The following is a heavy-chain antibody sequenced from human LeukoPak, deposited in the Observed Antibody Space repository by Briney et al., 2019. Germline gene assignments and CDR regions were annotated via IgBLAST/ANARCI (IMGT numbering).Heavy chain of an antibody. CDR3: ARSPHILTGENFDY. J-gene: IGHJ4*02. CDR1: GYTFISYA. V-gene: IGHV1-2*02. D-gene: IGHD3-9*01. Sequence: ASVKVSCKASGYTFISYAISWLRQAPGQGLEWMGWINPNSGGTNYAQKFQGRVTMTRHTSITTAYMDMSRLRSDATALYHCARSPHILTGENFDYWGQGTLVTVSS. CDR2: INPNSGGT.